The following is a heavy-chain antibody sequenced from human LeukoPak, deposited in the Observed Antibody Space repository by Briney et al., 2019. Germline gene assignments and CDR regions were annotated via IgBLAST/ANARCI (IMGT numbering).Heavy chain of an antibody. V-gene: IGHV4-34*01. J-gene: IGHJ4*02. CDR1: GGSFSGYY. Sequence: SETLSLTCAVYGGSFSGYYWSWIRQPPGKGLEWIGEINHSGSTNYNPSLKSRVTISVDTSKNQFSLKLSSVTAADTAVYYCHLLGYYYDSSGYWYFDYWGQGTLVTVS. D-gene: IGHD3-22*01. CDR2: INHSGST. CDR3: HLLGYYYDSSGYWYFDY.